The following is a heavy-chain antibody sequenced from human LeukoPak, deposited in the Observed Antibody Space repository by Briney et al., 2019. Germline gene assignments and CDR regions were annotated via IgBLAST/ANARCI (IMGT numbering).Heavy chain of an antibody. Sequence: GGSLRLSCAVSGFTFSTYAMIWVRQAPGKGLEWVSGISGSGTKTYYADSVKGRFTISRDNSKNTLYLQMNSLRAEDTAVYFCAKDYNYESAGLSLGSWGQGTLVTVSS. J-gene: IGHJ5*01. CDR1: GFTFSTYA. CDR3: AKDYNYESAGLSLGS. V-gene: IGHV3-23*01. CDR2: ISGSGTKT. D-gene: IGHD3-22*01.